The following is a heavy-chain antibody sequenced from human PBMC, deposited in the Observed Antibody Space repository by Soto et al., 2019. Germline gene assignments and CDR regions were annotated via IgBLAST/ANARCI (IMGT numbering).Heavy chain of an antibody. V-gene: IGHV4-4*07. CDR2: IHTSGST. J-gene: IGHJ4*02. CDR3: ARANDITPSE. Sequence: SETLSLTCSVSGGSISSYYWTWIRQPAGKGLEWIGRIHTSGSTNYNPSLKSRVTMSVDTSKKQFSLKVSSVAAADTAVYYCARANDITPSEWGQGTLVTVSS. CDR1: GGSISSYY.